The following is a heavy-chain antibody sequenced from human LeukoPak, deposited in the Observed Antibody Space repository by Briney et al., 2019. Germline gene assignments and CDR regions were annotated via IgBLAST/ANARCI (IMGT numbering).Heavy chain of an antibody. D-gene: IGHD2-2*01. Sequence: GGSLRLSCAASGFTFSDYYMSWIRQAPGKGLEWVSYISSSSSYTNYADSVKGRFTISRDNAKNSLYLQMNSLRAEDTAVYYCASSGEGYCSSTSCYPSWFDPWGQETLVTVSS. J-gene: IGHJ5*02. CDR1: GFTFSDYY. CDR3: ASSGEGYCSSTSCYPSWFDP. V-gene: IGHV3-11*06. CDR2: ISSSSSYT.